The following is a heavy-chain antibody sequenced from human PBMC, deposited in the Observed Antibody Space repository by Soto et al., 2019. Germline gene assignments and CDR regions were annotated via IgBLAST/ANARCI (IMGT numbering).Heavy chain of an antibody. V-gene: IGHV1-46*03. CDR1: GSTFSSSY. Sequence: ASVKVSCKASGSTFSSSYIHWVRQAPGLGLEWMGTINPSGDTTSHLQKFQGRVTMTRDTSTGTIYMELSSLRSEDTAVYYCARSRYYYDSSACGYWGQGTLVTVSS. J-gene: IGHJ4*02. CDR2: INPSGDTT. D-gene: IGHD3-22*01. CDR3: ARSRYYYDSSACGY.